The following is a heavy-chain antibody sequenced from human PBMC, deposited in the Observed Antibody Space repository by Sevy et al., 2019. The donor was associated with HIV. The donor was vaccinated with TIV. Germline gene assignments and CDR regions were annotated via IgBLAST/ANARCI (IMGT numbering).Heavy chain of an antibody. V-gene: IGHV3-64D*06. D-gene: IGHD2-8*02. Sequence: GGSLRLSCSASGFTFSSYAMHWVRQAPGKGLEYVSAISSNGGSTYYADSVKGRFTISRDNSKNTLYLQMSSLRAEDTAVYYCVKDPGDIVLVSTGNPFDYWGQGTLVTVSS. CDR3: VKDPGDIVLVSTGNPFDY. J-gene: IGHJ4*02. CDR1: GFTFSSYA. CDR2: ISSNGGST.